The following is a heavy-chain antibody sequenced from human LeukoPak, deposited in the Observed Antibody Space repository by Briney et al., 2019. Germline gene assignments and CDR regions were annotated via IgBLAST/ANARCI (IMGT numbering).Heavy chain of an antibody. CDR3: AHAYGDTDY. D-gene: IGHD4-17*01. J-gene: IGHJ4*02. Sequence: GGSLRLSCAVSGFDSEFDFSKNTMNWVRQAPGKGLEWVSSITSSSSYTYYADSVKGRFTISRDNAKNSVYLQMGSLRAEDTALYFCAHAYGDTDYWGQGTLVTVSS. CDR2: ITSSSSYT. V-gene: IGHV3-21*01. CDR1: GFDSEFDFSKNT.